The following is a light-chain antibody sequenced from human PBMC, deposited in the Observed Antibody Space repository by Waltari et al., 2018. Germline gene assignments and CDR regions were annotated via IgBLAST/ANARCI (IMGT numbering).Light chain of an antibody. V-gene: IGLV3-21*04. CDR3: QVGDSNGYRYV. CDR1: NIGSKS. Sequence: SYVLTQPPSVSVAPGETARITCGGNNIGSKSVHWYQQKPGQATILVISHDSDRPSGIPERFSGSKSDNTLTIYRVEAGDEADYYCQVGDSNGYRYVFGTGTKVTVL. CDR2: HDS. J-gene: IGLJ1*01.